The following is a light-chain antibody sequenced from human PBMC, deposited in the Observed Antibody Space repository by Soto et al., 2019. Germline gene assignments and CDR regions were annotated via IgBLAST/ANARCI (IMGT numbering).Light chain of an antibody. Sequence: EVVLTQSPATLSLSPGERATLSCRASQSVGTFLAWYQQKPGQAPRLIIYDASNRATGIPVRFSGTGSGTDYSLSISSVEPEDFAVYYCQHRTSWPRTFGQGTKLEIK. CDR1: QSVGTF. V-gene: IGKV3-11*01. J-gene: IGKJ2*01. CDR3: QHRTSWPRT. CDR2: DAS.